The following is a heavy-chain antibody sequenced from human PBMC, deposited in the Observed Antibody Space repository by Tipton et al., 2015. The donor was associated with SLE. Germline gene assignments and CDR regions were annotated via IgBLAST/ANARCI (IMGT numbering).Heavy chain of an antibody. V-gene: IGHV4-59*01. CDR2: IYYSGST. CDR1: GGSFSGYY. D-gene: IGHD3-22*01. Sequence: TLSLTCAVYGGSFSGYYWSWIRQPPGKGLEWIGYIYYSGSTNYNPSLKSRVTISVDTSKNQFSLKLSSVTAADTAVYYCASSDYYDSRYFDYWGQGTLVTVSS. CDR3: ASSDYYDSRYFDY. J-gene: IGHJ4*02.